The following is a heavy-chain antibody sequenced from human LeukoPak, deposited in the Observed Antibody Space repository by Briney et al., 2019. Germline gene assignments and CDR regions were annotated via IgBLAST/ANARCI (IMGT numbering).Heavy chain of an antibody. CDR1: GYTFNSYY. D-gene: IGHD3-22*01. J-gene: IGHJ4*02. CDR2: SIPSGGST. Sequence: ASVKVSCKASGYTFNSYYVHWVRQAPGQGLEWMGISIPSGGSTTYAQKFQGRVTMTRDTSTSTVYMELSSLRSEDTAVYYCAREGSSGYYYFDYWGQGTLVTVSS. CDR3: AREGSSGYYYFDY. V-gene: IGHV1-46*02.